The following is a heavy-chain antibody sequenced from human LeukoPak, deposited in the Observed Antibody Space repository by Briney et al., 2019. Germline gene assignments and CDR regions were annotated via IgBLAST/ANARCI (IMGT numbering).Heavy chain of an antibody. CDR1: GGSISSYY. V-gene: IGHV4-59*08. Sequence: KPSETLSPTCTVSGGSISSYYWSWIRQPPGKGLEWIGYIYYSGSTNYNPSLKSRVTISVDTSKNQFSLKLSSVTAADTAVYYCARSLRFLEWLSIDYWGQGTLVTVSS. CDR3: ARSLRFLEWLSIDY. D-gene: IGHD3-3*01. CDR2: IYYSGST. J-gene: IGHJ4*02.